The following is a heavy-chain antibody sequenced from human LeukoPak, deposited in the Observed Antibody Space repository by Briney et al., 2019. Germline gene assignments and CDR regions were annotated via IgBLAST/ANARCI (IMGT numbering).Heavy chain of an antibody. Sequence: GGSLRLSCAASGIAFSDAWMHWVRQVPGRGLEWVANIRQDGGELYYVDSVKGRFTISRDNAKNSVYLQMNSLRAEDTAMYYCARALSAWGQGTLVTVSS. CDR2: IRQDGGEL. J-gene: IGHJ4*02. CDR1: GIAFSDAW. D-gene: IGHD3-3*01. V-gene: IGHV3-7*03. CDR3: ARALSA.